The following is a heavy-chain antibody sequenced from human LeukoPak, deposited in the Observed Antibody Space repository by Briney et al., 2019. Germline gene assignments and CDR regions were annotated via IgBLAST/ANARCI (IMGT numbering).Heavy chain of an antibody. CDR2: ISAYNGNT. Sequence: ASVKVSCKASGYTFTSYGISWVRQAPGQGLEWMGWISAYNGNTNYAQKLQGRVTMTTDISTSTAYMELRSLRSDDTAVYYCARERLRTLAFDPWGQGTLVTVSS. CDR3: ARERLRTLAFDP. J-gene: IGHJ5*02. V-gene: IGHV1-18*01. D-gene: IGHD5-12*01. CDR1: GYTFTSYG.